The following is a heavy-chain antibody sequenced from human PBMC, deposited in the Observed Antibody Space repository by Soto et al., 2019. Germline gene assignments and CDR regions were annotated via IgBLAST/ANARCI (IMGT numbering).Heavy chain of an antibody. CDR2: IIPIFGTA. Sequence: KVSCQASGGTFSSYAISWVRQTPGQGLEWMGGIIPIFGTANYAQKFQGRVTITADESTSTAYMELSSLRSEDTAVYYCARDRSEAAAGTRWFDPWGQGTLVTVSS. D-gene: IGHD6-13*01. J-gene: IGHJ5*02. CDR3: ARDRSEAAAGTRWFDP. CDR1: GGTFSSYA. V-gene: IGHV1-69*01.